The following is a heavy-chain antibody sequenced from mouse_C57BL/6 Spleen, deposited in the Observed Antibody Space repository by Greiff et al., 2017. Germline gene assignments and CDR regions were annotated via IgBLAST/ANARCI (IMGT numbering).Heavy chain of an antibody. V-gene: IGHV5-15*01. D-gene: IGHD3-3*01. CDR3: ARQRGTYYAMDY. J-gene: IGHJ4*01. Sequence: EVKLMESGGGLVQPGGSLKLSCAASGFTFSDYGMAWVRQAPRKGPEWVAFISNLAYSIYYADTVTGRFTISRENAKNTLYLEMSSLRSEDTAMDYCARQRGTYYAMDYWGQGTSVTVSS. CDR2: ISNLAYSI. CDR1: GFTFSDYG.